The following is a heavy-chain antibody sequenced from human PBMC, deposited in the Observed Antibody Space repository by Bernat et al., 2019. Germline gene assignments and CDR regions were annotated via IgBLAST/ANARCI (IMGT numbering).Heavy chain of an antibody. J-gene: IGHJ6*02. CDR2: ISYDGSNK. V-gene: IGHV3-30*03. CDR3: ARDRRDYYYYYGMDV. CDR1: GFTFSSYG. Sequence: QVQLVESGGGVVQPGRSLRLSCAASGFTFSSYGMHWVRQAPGKGLEWVAVISYDGSNKYYADSVKGRFTISRDNSKNTLYLQMNSLRAEDTAVYYCARDRRDYYYYYGMDVWGQGTTVTVSS.